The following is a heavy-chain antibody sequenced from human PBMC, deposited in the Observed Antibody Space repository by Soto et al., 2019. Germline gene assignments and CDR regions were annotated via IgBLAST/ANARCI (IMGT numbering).Heavy chain of an antibody. J-gene: IGHJ5*02. CDR1: GVSISSGHDY. CDR3: ARDARNWFDP. V-gene: IGHV4-61*01. CDR2: IYYRGNA. Sequence: SETLSLTCTVSGVSISSGHDYWGWIRQPPGKGLEWIGYIYYRGNAYYNPSLKTRVTISLDKSKNQFSLKLSSVTAADTAVYYWARDARNWFDPWGQGTLVTVSS.